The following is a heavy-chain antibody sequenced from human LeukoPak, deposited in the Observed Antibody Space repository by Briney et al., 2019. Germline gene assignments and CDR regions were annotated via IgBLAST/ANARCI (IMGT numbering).Heavy chain of an antibody. CDR1: GFTFSTYT. Sequence: GGSLRLSCAASGFTFSTYTMSWVRQAPGKGLEWVSLIGGSDGRTRYADSVKGRFTISRDNSKNTLYLEMNSLRAEDTAVYYCAKDSSSYDWGYMDVWGKGTTVTISS. CDR3: AKDSSSYDWGYMDV. CDR2: IGGSDGRT. V-gene: IGHV3-23*01. D-gene: IGHD3-22*01. J-gene: IGHJ6*03.